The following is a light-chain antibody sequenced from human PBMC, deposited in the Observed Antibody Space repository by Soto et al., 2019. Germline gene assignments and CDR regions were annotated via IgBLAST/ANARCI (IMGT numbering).Light chain of an antibody. CDR3: QSYDSSLSALV. CDR2: GNN. J-gene: IGLJ2*01. CDR1: SSNIGAGYD. Sequence: QSVLTQPPSVSGAPGQRVTISCTGSSSNIGAGYDVHWYQQLPGTAPKLLIYGNNNRPSGVPDRFSGSKSGTSASLVITGLQAEDEADYYCQSYDSSLSALVFGGGTKLTVL. V-gene: IGLV1-40*01.